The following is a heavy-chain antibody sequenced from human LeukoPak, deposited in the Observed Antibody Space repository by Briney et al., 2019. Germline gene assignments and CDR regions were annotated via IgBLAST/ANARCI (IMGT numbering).Heavy chain of an antibody. CDR3: ACWGGGNQGH. CDR2: INPNSGDT. J-gene: IGHJ4*02. CDR1: GYTFTAYY. V-gene: IGHV1-2*06. D-gene: IGHD4-23*01. Sequence: ASVKVSCKASGYTFTAYYMHWVRQAPGQGLEWMGRINPNSGDTIYAQNFQGRVTVTRDTSISTAYMELSRLRSDDTAVYYCACWGGGNQGHWGQGTLVTVPS.